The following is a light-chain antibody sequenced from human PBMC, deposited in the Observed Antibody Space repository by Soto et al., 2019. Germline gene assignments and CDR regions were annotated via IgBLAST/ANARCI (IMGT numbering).Light chain of an antibody. CDR2: AAS. Sequence: DIQMTQSPSSLSASVGDRVTITCRASQSISSYLNWYQQKPGKAPKLLIYAASSLQSGVPSRVSGSGSWTDFTLTISSLQPEDFATYYCQQSYSTPRTFGQGTKVEIK. CDR3: QQSYSTPRT. V-gene: IGKV1-39*01. CDR1: QSISSY. J-gene: IGKJ1*01.